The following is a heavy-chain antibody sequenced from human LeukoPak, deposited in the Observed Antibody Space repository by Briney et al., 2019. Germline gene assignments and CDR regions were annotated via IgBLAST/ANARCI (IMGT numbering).Heavy chain of an antibody. Sequence: SETLSLTCTISGDSIGSSHYYWVWIRQRPGKGLEWVGSIYVDGRTYYNEALKSRVTIFSDTTKVQLYLRLSSVTTTDTAICYCARRSHCTGGSCPSVWGQGTTVTVSS. CDR1: GDSIGSSHYY. CDR2: IYVDGRT. CDR3: ARRSHCTGGSCPSV. V-gene: IGHV4-39*01. J-gene: IGHJ6*02. D-gene: IGHD2-15*01.